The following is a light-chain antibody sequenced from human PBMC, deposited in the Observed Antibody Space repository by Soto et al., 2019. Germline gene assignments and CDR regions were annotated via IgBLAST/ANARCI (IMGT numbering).Light chain of an antibody. CDR2: YVS. J-gene: IGKJ4*01. Sequence: DVVMTQSPLSLPVTLGQPASISCRSSQSLVSSDGNTYLNWFQQRPGQSPRRLIYYVSNRDSGVPDRFSGSGSGTDFTLKISRVEAEDVGIYYCMQGTHRPITFGGGTKVDIK. CDR3: MQGTHRPIT. CDR1: QSLVSSDGNTY. V-gene: IGKV2-30*01.